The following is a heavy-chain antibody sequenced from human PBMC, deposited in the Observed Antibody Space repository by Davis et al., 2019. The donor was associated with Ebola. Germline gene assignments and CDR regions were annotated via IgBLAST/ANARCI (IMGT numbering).Heavy chain of an antibody. V-gene: IGHV4-30-2*01. CDR2: IYHSGST. D-gene: IGHD7-27*01. J-gene: IGHJ4*02. CDR1: GGSISSGGYS. CDR3: ARGRTGSNHPRLDS. Sequence: LRLSCAVSGGSISSGGYSWSWIRQPPGKGLEWIGYIYHSGSTNYNPSLKSRVTISSDMSKNQFSLKLSSVTAADTAVYYCARGRTGSNHPRLDSWGQGTLVTVSS.